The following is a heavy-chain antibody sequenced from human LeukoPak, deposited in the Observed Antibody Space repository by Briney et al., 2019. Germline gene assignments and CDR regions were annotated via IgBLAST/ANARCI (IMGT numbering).Heavy chain of an antibody. CDR2: MNPNTGNT. J-gene: IGHJ4*02. CDR1: GYTFTSYD. V-gene: IGHV1-8*02. D-gene: IGHD6-13*01. CDR3: ARTHYSSNWLHLDY. Sequence: ASVKVSCKASGYTFTSYDINWVRQATGQGLEWMGWMNPNTGNTGYAQKFQGRVTMTRNTSISTAYMELSSLRSEDTAIYFCARTHYSSNWLHLDYWGQGTLVTVSS.